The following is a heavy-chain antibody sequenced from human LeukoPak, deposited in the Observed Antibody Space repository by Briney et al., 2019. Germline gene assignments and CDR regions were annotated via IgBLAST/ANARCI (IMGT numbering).Heavy chain of an antibody. V-gene: IGHV3-74*01. CDR2: INSDGSST. D-gene: IGHD6-13*01. J-gene: IGHJ4*02. CDR3: AGRRSSWYRRELATFDY. Sequence: GGSLRLSCAASGFTFSSYWMHWVRQAPGKGLVWVSRINSDGSSTSYADSVKGRFTISRDNAKNTLYLQMNSLRAEDTAVYYCAGRRSSWYRRELATFDYWGQGTLVTVSS. CDR1: GFTFSSYW.